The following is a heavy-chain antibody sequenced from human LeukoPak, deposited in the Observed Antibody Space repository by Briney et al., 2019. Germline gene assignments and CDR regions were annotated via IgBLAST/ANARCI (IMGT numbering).Heavy chain of an antibody. D-gene: IGHD5-12*01. J-gene: IGHJ4*02. V-gene: IGHV5-51*01. CDR2: IYPGDSDT. CDR3: ARSGMVATYFFDY. Sequence: GESLKISCNVFGYXFSSYWICWVRQMPGKGLEWMGIIYPGDSDTRYSPSFQGQVTISADKSITTAYLHWSSLKASDTAMYYCARSGMVATYFFDYWGQGTLLTVSS. CDR1: GYXFSSYW.